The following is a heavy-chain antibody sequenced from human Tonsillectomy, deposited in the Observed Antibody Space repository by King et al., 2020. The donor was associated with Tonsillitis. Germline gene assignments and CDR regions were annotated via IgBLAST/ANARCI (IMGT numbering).Heavy chain of an antibody. D-gene: IGHD4-23*01. V-gene: IGHV4-30-4*07. CDR1: GGSMSSGGYS. CDR3: ARGGGNSTLWGYFDY. Sequence: QLQESGPGLVKPSQTLSLTCAVSGGSMSSGGYSWSWIRQPPGKGLECIGYIYNSGSTYYNPSLKSRVTISVDTSKNQFSLRLSSVTAADTAVYYCARGGGNSTLWGYFDYWGQGTLVTVSS. J-gene: IGHJ4*02. CDR2: IYNSGST.